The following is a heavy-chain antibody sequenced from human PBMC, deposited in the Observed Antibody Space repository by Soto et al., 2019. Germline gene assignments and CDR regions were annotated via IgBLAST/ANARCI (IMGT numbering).Heavy chain of an antibody. D-gene: IGHD3-10*01. Sequence: QVQLVQSGAEVKKPGSSVKVSCKASGGTFSNYAFSWVRQAPGQGLEWLGGIITLFETPTYAQKFQGRLTITADESTSTAYMELSRLRSDDTAVYFCATDEIGEISTLGYSHYWGQGTRVTVSS. CDR2: IITLFETP. CDR1: GGTFSNYA. J-gene: IGHJ4*02. V-gene: IGHV1-69*01. CDR3: ATDEIGEISTLGYSHY.